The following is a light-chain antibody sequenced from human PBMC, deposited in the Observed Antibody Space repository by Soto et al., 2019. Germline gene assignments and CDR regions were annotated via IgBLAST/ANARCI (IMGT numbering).Light chain of an antibody. V-gene: IGKV3-11*01. CDR3: QQRSDWPST. CDR2: DAS. CDR1: QSVGSY. Sequence: EIVLTQSPATLSLSPVDRATLYCRASQSVGSYLGWYQQRPGQAPRLLIYDASNRATGIPARFSGSGSGTDFTLTISSLEPEDFAVYYCQQRSDWPSTFGGGTKVEIK. J-gene: IGKJ4*01.